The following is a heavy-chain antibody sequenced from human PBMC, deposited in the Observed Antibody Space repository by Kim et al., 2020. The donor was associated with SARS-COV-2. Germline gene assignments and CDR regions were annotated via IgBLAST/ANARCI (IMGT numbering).Heavy chain of an antibody. J-gene: IGHJ1*01. V-gene: IGHV3-23*01. Sequence: YYADSVKCRFTISRDNSKNTLYLQMNSLRAEDTAVYYCAKDGYGDFYFQHWGQGTLVTVSS. CDR3: AKDGYGDFYFQH. D-gene: IGHD4-17*01.